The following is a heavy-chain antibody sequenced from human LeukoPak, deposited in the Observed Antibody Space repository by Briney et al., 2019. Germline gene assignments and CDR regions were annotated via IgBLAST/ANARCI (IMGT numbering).Heavy chain of an antibody. D-gene: IGHD5-24*01. CDR2: ISGDASRK. CDR1: GFTLSSYG. CDR3: AKDLSHLWLQTAGFDS. J-gene: IGHJ4*02. V-gene: IGHV3-30*18. Sequence: SGGSLRLSCAASGFTLSSYGMHWIRQAPGKGLEWVAVISGDASRKYYAPSVQGRFTISRDNSKSTLYLQMNSLRPEDTGVYFCAKDLSHLWLQTAGFDSWGQGTLVTVSS.